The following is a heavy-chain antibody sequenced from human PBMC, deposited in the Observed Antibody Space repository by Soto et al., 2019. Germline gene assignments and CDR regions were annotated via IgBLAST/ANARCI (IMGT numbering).Heavy chain of an antibody. CDR3: ARLDGYSGSY. Sequence: QLQLQESGPGLVKPSETLSLTCTVSGGSISSSSYYWGWIRQPPGKGLEWIGSIYYSGSTYSNPSLKSRVTISVDTSKNQFSLKLSSVTAADTAVYYCARLDGYSGSYWGQGTLVTVSS. J-gene: IGHJ4*02. CDR1: GGSISSSSYY. V-gene: IGHV4-39*01. D-gene: IGHD2-15*01. CDR2: IYYSGST.